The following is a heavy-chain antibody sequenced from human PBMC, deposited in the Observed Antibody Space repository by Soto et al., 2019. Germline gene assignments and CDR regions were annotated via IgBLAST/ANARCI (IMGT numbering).Heavy chain of an antibody. D-gene: IGHD2-8*01. CDR3: ARDRSTYGGGGTGEVKENWFDP. CDR1: GGSISHYY. Sequence: SETLSLTCSVSGGSISHYYWSWIRQSPGKGLEWIGYAYYSGSTDYNPSLKSRVTMSVDTSKNQVSLKLNSVTTADTAVYYCARDRSTYGGGGTGEVKENWFDPWGPGTLVTVSS. J-gene: IGHJ5*02. CDR2: AYYSGST. V-gene: IGHV4-59*01.